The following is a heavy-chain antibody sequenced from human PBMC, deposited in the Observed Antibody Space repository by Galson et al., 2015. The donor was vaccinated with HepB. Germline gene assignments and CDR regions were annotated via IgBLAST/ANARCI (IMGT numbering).Heavy chain of an antibody. Sequence: CAISGDSVSSHSAAWNWIRQSPSRGLEWLGRTYYRSKWYNDYAVSVKSRITINPDTSKNQFSLQLNSVTPEDTAVYYCARDGVVVVPAAINPRGSFDYWGQGTLVTVSS. CDR2: TYYRSKWYN. CDR1: GDSVSSHSAA. CDR3: ARDGVVVVPAAINPRGSFDY. V-gene: IGHV6-1*01. D-gene: IGHD2-2*01. J-gene: IGHJ4*02.